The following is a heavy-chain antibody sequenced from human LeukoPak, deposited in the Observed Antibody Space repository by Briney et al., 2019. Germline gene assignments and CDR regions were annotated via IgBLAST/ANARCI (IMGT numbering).Heavy chain of an antibody. CDR2: MNPNSGNT. Sequence: ASVKVSCKASGYTFTSYDINWVRQATGQGLEWMGWMNPNSGNTGYAQKFQGRVTITRNTSISTAYMELSSLRSEDTAVYYCARDARYCSSTSCYIQLKTFDYWGQGTLVTVSS. CDR1: GYTFTSYD. V-gene: IGHV1-8*03. D-gene: IGHD2-2*02. J-gene: IGHJ4*02. CDR3: ARDARYCSSTSCYIQLKTFDY.